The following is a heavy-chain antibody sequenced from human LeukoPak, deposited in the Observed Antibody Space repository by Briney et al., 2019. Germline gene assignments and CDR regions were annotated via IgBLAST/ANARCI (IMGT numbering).Heavy chain of an antibody. V-gene: IGHV3-11*04. Sequence: GGSLRLSCAASGFTFSDYYMSWIRQAPGKGLEWVSYISSSGGNKYYADSLRGRFTISRDNAKNSLYLQMNSLRAEDTAVYYCAREGGREAVSVNYGYWGQGTLVTVSS. CDR1: GFTFSDYY. CDR3: AREGGREAVSVNYGY. D-gene: IGHD6-19*01. CDR2: ISSSGGNK. J-gene: IGHJ4*02.